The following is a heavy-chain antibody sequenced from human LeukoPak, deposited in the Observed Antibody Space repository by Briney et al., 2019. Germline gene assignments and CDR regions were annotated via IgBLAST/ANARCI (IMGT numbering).Heavy chain of an antibody. D-gene: IGHD3-16*02. V-gene: IGHV4-61*02. Sequence: SETLSLTCTVSGGSISSGSYYWSWIRQPAGKGLEWMGRIYTSGSTNYNPSLKSRVTISVDTSKNQFSLKLSSVTAADTAVYYCAREFMITFGGVIDYYYFDYWGQGTLVTVSS. J-gene: IGHJ4*02. CDR2: IYTSGST. CDR3: AREFMITFGGVIDYYYFDY. CDR1: GGSISSGSYY.